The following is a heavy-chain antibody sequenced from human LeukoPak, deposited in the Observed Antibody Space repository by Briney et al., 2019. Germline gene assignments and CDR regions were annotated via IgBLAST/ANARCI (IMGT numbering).Heavy chain of an antibody. CDR3: ARIYCGGDCRGYYYHYYMDV. Sequence: PSETLSLTCTVSGGSISSGSYYWSWIRQPAVKGLEWIGRIYTSGSTKYNPSLKSRVTISVDTSKNQFSLKLSSVTAADTAVYYCARIYCGGDCRGYYYHYYMDVWGKGTTVTISS. J-gene: IGHJ6*03. V-gene: IGHV4-61*02. CDR1: GGSISSGSYY. D-gene: IGHD2-21*02. CDR2: IYTSGST.